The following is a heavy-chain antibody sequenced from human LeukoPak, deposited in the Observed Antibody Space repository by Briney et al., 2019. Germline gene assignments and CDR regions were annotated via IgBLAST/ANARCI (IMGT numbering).Heavy chain of an antibody. V-gene: IGHV1-8*01. CDR2: MNPNSGNT. D-gene: IGHD3/OR15-3a*01. CDR1: GDTITSYD. Sequence: ASVKVSCKASGDTITSYDINGVRQATGQWLEWMGWMNPNSGNTGYTQKFQGRVTMTRNISIDTAYMELSSLRSEDTAVYHCARGHRGTGGHNWFDPWGQGTLVTVSS. CDR3: ARGHRGTGGHNWFDP. J-gene: IGHJ5*02.